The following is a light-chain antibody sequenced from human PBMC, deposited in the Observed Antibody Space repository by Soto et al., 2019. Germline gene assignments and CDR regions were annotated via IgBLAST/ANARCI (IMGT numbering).Light chain of an antibody. Sequence: EIGLTQSPGPLSLSPGARATLSFRASQGVSSSYFAWYQQKPDQSPRLLIYCASSTATGIPDRFSGSGSATDFTLTISSLEPEDFEVYYYQHYDSISTFGHRTKLEIK. J-gene: IGKJ2*02. CDR3: QHYDSIST. CDR2: CAS. V-gene: IGKV3-20*01. CDR1: QGVSSSY.